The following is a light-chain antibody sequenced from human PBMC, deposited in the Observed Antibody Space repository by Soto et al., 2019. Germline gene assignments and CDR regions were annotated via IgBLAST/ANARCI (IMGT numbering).Light chain of an antibody. Sequence: QSALAQPASVSCSPGQSITISCSGTSSDVGNYNLVSWYQQHPGKAPKLMIYEGSKRPSGVSNRFSGSKSGNTASLTISILQAEDEADYYCCSYAGSSPYVFGTGTKVTVL. CDR1: SSDVGNYNL. J-gene: IGLJ1*01. V-gene: IGLV2-23*01. CDR2: EGS. CDR3: CSYAGSSPYV.